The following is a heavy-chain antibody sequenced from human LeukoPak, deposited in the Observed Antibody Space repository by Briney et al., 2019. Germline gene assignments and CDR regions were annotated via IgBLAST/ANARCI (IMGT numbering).Heavy chain of an antibody. CDR1: GFTFGDYG. Sequence: GGSLRLSCAASGFTFGDYGVIWVRRAPGKGLEWVSGINWNGVSTLYAASVKGRFTISRDNAKNSLPLQMNSLRVEDTAFYYCARSGDYDILTGYFDYWGQGTLVTVSS. J-gene: IGHJ4*02. D-gene: IGHD3-9*01. CDR3: ARSGDYDILTGYFDY. CDR2: INWNGVST. V-gene: IGHV3-20*04.